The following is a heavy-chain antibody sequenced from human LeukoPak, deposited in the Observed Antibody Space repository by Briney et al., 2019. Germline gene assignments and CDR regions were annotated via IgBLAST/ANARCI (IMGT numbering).Heavy chain of an antibody. J-gene: IGHJ4*02. Sequence: SEILSLTCTVSGGSINTYYWSWIRQPPGKGLEWIGYISYSGSTNYNPSLKSRVTITIDTSKNQFSLKLSSVTAADTAVYYCAREGYDTNIYYKADYWGQGTLVTVSS. CDR1: GGSINTYY. CDR3: AREGYDTNIYYKADY. D-gene: IGHD3-22*01. V-gene: IGHV4-59*01. CDR2: ISYSGST.